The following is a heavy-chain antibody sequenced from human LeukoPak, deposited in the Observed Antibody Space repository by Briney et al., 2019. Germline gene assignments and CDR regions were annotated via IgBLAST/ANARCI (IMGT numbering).Heavy chain of an antibody. D-gene: IGHD2-2*01. V-gene: IGHV1-69*05. Sequence: SVKVSCKASGGTFSSYAITWVRQAPGQGLEWMGGIIPIFGTANYAQKFQGRVTITTDESTSTAYMELSSLRSEDTAVYYCAREGVSCSGNSCYYYYMDVWGKGTTVTVSS. CDR3: AREGVSCSGNSCYYYYMDV. CDR1: GGTFSSYA. CDR2: IIPIFGTA. J-gene: IGHJ6*03.